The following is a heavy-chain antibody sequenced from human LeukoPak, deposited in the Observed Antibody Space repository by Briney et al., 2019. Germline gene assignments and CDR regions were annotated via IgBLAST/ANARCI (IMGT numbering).Heavy chain of an antibody. D-gene: IGHD3-10*01. V-gene: IGHV1-69*01. CDR2: IIPIFGTA. J-gene: IGHJ5*02. CDR3: ARSITMVRGVISVWFDP. CDR1: GGTFSSYA. Sequence: KVSCKASGGTFSSYAISWVRQAPGQGLEWMGGIIPIFGTANYAQKFQGRVTITADESTSTAYMELSSLRSEDTAVYYCARSITMVRGVISVWFDPWGQGTLVTVSS.